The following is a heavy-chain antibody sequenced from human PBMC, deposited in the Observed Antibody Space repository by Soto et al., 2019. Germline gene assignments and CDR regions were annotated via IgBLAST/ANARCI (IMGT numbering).Heavy chain of an antibody. CDR1: GGSISSGGYY. CDR2: IYYSGST. D-gene: IGHD3-9*01. J-gene: IGHJ5*02. CDR3: ARMGRNYDILTGYYINWFDP. Sequence: PSETLSLTCTVSGGSISSGGYYWSWIRQHPGKGLEWIGYIYYSGSTYYNPSLKSRVTISVDTSKNQFSLKLSSVTAADTAVYYCARMGRNYDILTGYYINWFDPWGQGTLVTVSS. V-gene: IGHV4-31*03.